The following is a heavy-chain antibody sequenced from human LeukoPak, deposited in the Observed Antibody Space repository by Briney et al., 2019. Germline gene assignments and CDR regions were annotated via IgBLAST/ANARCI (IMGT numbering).Heavy chain of an antibody. J-gene: IGHJ5*02. CDR2: VASSGTS. Sequence: SETLSLTCTVSGDSLNTYYWTWIRQTPGKELQWIGFVASSGTSNYNPSLKSRVSISIDTSKNQFSLALTSVTPADTAVYYCARVVRGVVTSNWFDPWGQGTLVSVSS. CDR3: ARVVRGVVTSNWFDP. D-gene: IGHD2-21*02. V-gene: IGHV4-59*01. CDR1: GDSLNTYY.